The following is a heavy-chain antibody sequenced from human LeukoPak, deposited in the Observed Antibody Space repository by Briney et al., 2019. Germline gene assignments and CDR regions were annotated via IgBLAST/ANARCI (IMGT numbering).Heavy chain of an antibody. CDR3: TTDSRDGSFGY. CDR1: GFTISNAW. V-gene: IGHV3-15*01. D-gene: IGHD5-24*01. J-gene: IGHJ4*02. Sequence: GGSLRLSCAASGFTISNAWMSWVRQAPGKGLEWVGRIKSKTDGGTTDYAAPVKGRFTISRDDSKNTLYLQMNSLKTEDTAVYYCTTDSRDGSFGYWGQGTLVTVPS. CDR2: IKSKTDGGTT.